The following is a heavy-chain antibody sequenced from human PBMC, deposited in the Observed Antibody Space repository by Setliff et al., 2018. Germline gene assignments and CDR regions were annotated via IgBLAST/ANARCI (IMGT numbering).Heavy chain of an antibody. J-gene: IGHJ3*02. Sequence: ASVKVSCKVSGYTLTELSRHWVRQAPGQGLEWMGIINPSGGSTSYAQKFQGRVTMTTDTSTSTAYMELRSLRSDATAVYYCARGGYRAEYGDYGDAFDIWGQGKMVTVSS. CDR2: INPSGGST. CDR3: ARGGYRAEYGDYGDAFDI. V-gene: IGHV1-46*01. CDR1: GYTLTELS. D-gene: IGHD4-17*01.